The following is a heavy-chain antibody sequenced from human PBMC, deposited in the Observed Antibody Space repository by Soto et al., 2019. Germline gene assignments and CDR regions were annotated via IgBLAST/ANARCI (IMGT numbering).Heavy chain of an antibody. V-gene: IGHV4-59*01. Sequence: QVQLQESGPGLVKPSETLALTCTVSGCSISSNYLNWIRQPPRKGLVWIGYNYYSRSTNYNTSLKSRVTISIYTSQNQYSLKLSAVTAACTAVNYCARGRDPYFDWLPNYYYCGMDVWGQGITVTVSS. J-gene: IGHJ6*02. CDR3: ARGRDPYFDWLPNYYYCGMDV. CDR1: GCSISSNY. CDR2: NYYSRST. D-gene: IGHD3-9*01.